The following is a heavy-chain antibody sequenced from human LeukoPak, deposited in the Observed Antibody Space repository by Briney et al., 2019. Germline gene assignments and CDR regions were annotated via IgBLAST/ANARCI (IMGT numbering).Heavy chain of an antibody. CDR1: GGSISNYY. J-gene: IGHJ4*02. D-gene: IGHD4-23*01. Sequence: SETLSLTCTVSGGSISNYYWSWIRQPPGKGLEWIGEINHSGSTNYNPSLKSRVTISVDTSKNQFSLKLSSVTAADTAVYYCARVGRAVVTPSSRRWKKYFDYWGQGTLVTVSS. CDR3: ARVGRAVVTPSSRRWKKYFDY. V-gene: IGHV4-34*01. CDR2: INHSGST.